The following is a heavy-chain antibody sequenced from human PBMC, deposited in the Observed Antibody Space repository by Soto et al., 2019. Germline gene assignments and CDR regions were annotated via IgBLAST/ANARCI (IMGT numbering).Heavy chain of an antibody. CDR2: ISYDGSDK. V-gene: IGHV3-30*18. J-gene: IGHJ5*02. D-gene: IGHD3-16*01. Sequence: GGSLRLSCAGSGFTFSSYGMHWVRQAPGKGLEWVAVISYDGSDKYYGDSVKGRCTISRDDSKNTLYLQMNSLRVEDTAIYYCAKTAGYDYVWGSSGLDPWGQGTLVTVSS. CDR3: AKTAGYDYVWGSSGLDP. CDR1: GFTFSSYG.